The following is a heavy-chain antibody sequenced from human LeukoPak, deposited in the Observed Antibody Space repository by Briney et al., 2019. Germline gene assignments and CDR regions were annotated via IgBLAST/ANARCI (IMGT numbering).Heavy chain of an antibody. CDR3: AKEKDSYGYNYYGLDV. J-gene: IGHJ6*02. D-gene: IGHD5-18*01. CDR1: GFTFSNYA. Sequence: GSLRLSCAASGFTFSNYAMNWVRQAPGKGLEWVSGISGSGGSTYYADSVKGRFAISRDNSKNTLYLQMNSLRANDTAVYYCAKEKDSYGYNYYGLDVWGQGNTGSVSS. V-gene: IGHV3-23*01. CDR2: ISGSGGST.